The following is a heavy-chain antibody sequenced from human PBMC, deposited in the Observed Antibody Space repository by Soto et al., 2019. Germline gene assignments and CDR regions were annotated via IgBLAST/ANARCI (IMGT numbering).Heavy chain of an antibody. D-gene: IGHD4-17*01. V-gene: IGHV4-38-2*01. Sequence: SETLSLTCAVSGYSISSGYYWGWIRQPPGKGLEWIGSIYHSGSTYYNPSLKSRVTTSVDTSKNQFSLKLSSVTAADTAVYYCARVTTVVTSLFDYWGQGTLVTVSS. CDR3: ARVTTVVTSLFDY. CDR2: IYHSGST. J-gene: IGHJ4*02. CDR1: GYSISSGYY.